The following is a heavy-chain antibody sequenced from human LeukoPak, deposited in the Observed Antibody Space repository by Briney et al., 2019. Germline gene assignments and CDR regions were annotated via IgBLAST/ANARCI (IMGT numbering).Heavy chain of an antibody. D-gene: IGHD3-10*01. CDR1: GGTFSSYA. Sequence: GAPVKVSCKASGGTFSSYAISWVRQAPGQGLEWMGGIIPIFGTANYAQKFQGRVTITADESTSTAYMELSSLRSEDTAVYYCARDRYHYYGSGSYLFDYWGQGTLVTVSS. CDR2: IIPIFGTA. V-gene: IGHV1-69*13. CDR3: ARDRYHYYGSGSYLFDY. J-gene: IGHJ4*02.